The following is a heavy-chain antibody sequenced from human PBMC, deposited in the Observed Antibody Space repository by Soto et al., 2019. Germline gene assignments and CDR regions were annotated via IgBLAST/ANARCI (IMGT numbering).Heavy chain of an antibody. V-gene: IGHV1-18*01. Sequence: QVQLVQSGAEVKKPGASVKVSCKASGYTFTSYGISWVRQAPGQGREWMGWISPYNGNTNYAQKLQGRVTMTTDASTSTAYMELRSLSSDDTDVYYCACGQPFKWFDPWGQGTLVTVSS. J-gene: IGHJ5*02. CDR2: ISPYNGNT. CDR3: ACGQPFKWFDP. CDR1: GYTFTSYG. D-gene: IGHD2-21*01.